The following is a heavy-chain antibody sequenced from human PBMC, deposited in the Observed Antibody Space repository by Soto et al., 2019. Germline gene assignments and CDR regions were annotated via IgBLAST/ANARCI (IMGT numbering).Heavy chain of an antibody. J-gene: IGHJ5*02. CDR2: IYYSGST. V-gene: IGHV4-39*01. CDR3: ARQGYFGWNLNWFDP. CDR1: GGSISSSSYY. D-gene: IGHD3-9*01. Sequence: PSETLSLTCTVSGGSISSSSYYWGWIRQPPGKGLEWIGSIYYSGSTYYNPSLKSRVTISVDTSKNQFSLKLSSVTAADTAVYYCARQGYFGWNLNWFDPWGQGTLVTVSS.